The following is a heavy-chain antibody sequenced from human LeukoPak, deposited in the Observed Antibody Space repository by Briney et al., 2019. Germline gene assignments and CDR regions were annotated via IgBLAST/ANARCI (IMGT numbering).Heavy chain of an antibody. D-gene: IGHD6-13*01. J-gene: IGHJ3*02. CDR3: ARVYSIAAVNDAFDI. V-gene: IGHV1-2*02. Sequence: GASVKVSCKASGYTFTGYYMHWVRQAPGQGLEWMGWINPNSGCTNYAQKFQGRVTMTRDTSISTAYMELSRLRSDDTAVYYCARVYSIAAVNDAFDIWGQGTMVTVSS. CDR1: GYTFTGYY. CDR2: INPNSGCT.